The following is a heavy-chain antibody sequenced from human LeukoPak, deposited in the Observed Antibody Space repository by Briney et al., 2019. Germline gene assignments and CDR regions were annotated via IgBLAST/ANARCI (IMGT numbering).Heavy chain of an antibody. Sequence: SETLSLTCTVSGGSISSSSYYWGWIRQPPGKGLEWIGSIYYSGSTYYNPSLKSRVTISVDTSKNQFSLKLSSVTAADTAVYYCARSSIAAVDYWRQGTLVTVSS. CDR3: ARSSIAAVDY. CDR2: IYYSGST. CDR1: GGSISSSSYY. J-gene: IGHJ4*02. D-gene: IGHD6-13*01. V-gene: IGHV4-39*01.